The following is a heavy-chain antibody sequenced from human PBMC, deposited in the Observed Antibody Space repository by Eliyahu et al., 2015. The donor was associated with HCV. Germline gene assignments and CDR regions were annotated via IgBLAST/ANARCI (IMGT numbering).Heavy chain of an antibody. CDR1: GGSISSYX. Sequence: QVQLQESGPGLVQPSETLXLTCXVSGGSISSYXWSWIRQPPGKGLEWIGYIHYXGRPNPNPSLKNRVTISVDTSKNQFSLRLSSVTAADTAVYYCASGGGGIAVAGTGGWFDPWGQGTLVTVSS. J-gene: IGHJ5*02. D-gene: IGHD6-19*01. CDR2: IHYXGRP. V-gene: IGHV4-59*01. CDR3: ASGGGGIAVAGTGGWFDP.